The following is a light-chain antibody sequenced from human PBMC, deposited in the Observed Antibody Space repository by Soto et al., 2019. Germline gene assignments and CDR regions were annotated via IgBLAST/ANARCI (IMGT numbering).Light chain of an antibody. CDR1: ISDVGGYNY. J-gene: IGLJ2*01. CDR3: SSYGGSNTVV. Sequence: QSALTQPPSASGSPGQSVTISCTGSISDVGGYNYVSWYQQHPGKAPKLMLYEVSKRPSGVPDRLSGSKSGNTASLTVSGLQAEDEADYYCSSYGGSNTVVFGGGTKLTVL. CDR2: EVS. V-gene: IGLV2-8*01.